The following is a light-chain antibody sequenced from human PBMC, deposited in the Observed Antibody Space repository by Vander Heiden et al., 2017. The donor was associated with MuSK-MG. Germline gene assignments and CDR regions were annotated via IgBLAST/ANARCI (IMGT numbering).Light chain of an antibody. CDR3: RRAGSSPWT. Sequence: EIVLTQSPGTLSLSPGERATLSCRASQSIGTSLAWYQQKPGQPPRLLIYGASSRATDIPDRFSGSGSGTDFTLTISRLEPEDFAVYYCRRAGSSPWTFGQGTKVEIK. CDR1: QSIGTS. CDR2: GAS. V-gene: IGKV3-20*01. J-gene: IGKJ1*01.